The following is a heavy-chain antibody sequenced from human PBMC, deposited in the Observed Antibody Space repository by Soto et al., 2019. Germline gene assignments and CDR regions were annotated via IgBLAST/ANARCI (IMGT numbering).Heavy chain of an antibody. J-gene: IGHJ4*02. Sequence: EVQLLESGGGLVQPGGSLRLFCAASGFTFNNYAMSWVRQAPGKGLEWVSGISGSGDNTYYADSVKGRFTISRDNSKNTLYLQMSSLRAEYTAVYYCVKRRGTMVATIDYLGQGTLVTVSS. D-gene: IGHD3-10*01. V-gene: IGHV3-23*01. CDR1: GFTFNNYA. CDR2: ISGSGDNT. CDR3: VKRRGTMVATIDY.